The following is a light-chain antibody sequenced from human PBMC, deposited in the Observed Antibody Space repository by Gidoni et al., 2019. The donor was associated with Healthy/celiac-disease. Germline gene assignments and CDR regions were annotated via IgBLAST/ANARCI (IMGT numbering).Light chain of an antibody. V-gene: IGKV3-20*01. CDR1: QSVSSSY. J-gene: IGKJ4*01. CDR3: QQYGSSPPPLT. Sequence: EIVLTQSPGTLSLSPGERATLSCRASQSVSSSYLAWYQQKPGQAPRLLIYGASSRATGIPDRFSGSGSGTDFTLTISRLEPEDFAVYYGQQYGSSPPPLTCGGGTKVEIK. CDR2: GAS.